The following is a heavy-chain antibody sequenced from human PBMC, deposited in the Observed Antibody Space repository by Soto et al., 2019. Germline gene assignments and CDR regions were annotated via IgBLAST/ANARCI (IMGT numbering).Heavy chain of an antibody. CDR2: IYYSGST. Sequence: SETLSLTCTVSGGSISSYYWSWIRQPPGKGLEWIGYIYYSGSTNYNPSLKSRVTISVDTSKNQFSLKLSSVTAADTAVYYCARIYCTNGVCYEFDHWGQGTLVTVSS. J-gene: IGHJ4*02. CDR1: GGSISSYY. D-gene: IGHD2-8*01. V-gene: IGHV4-59*08. CDR3: ARIYCTNGVCYEFDH.